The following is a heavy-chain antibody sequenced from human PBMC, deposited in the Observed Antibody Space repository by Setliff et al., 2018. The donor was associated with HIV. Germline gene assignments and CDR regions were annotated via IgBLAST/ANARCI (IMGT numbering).Heavy chain of an antibody. Sequence: PSETLSLTCTVSGGSISSYYWSWIRQPPGEGLEWIGYSHNNGNTHYNPSLKSRVTISVDTSKNHVSLRLNSVTAADTVVYYCARQGSWLDSWGQGTLVTVSS. V-gene: IGHV4-59*08. CDR1: GGSISSYY. D-gene: IGHD2-15*01. CDR2: SHNNGNT. CDR3: ARQGSWLDS. J-gene: IGHJ5*01.